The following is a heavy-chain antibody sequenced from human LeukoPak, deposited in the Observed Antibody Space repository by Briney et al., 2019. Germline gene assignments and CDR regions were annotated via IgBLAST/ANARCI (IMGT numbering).Heavy chain of an antibody. V-gene: IGHV3-23*01. J-gene: IGHJ4*02. D-gene: IGHD4-17*01. CDR2: ITSSGSST. CDR1: GFTFSSYA. CDR3: AKAPTTVTPFDY. Sequence: GGSLRLSCAASGFTFSSYAMSWVRQAPGKGLDWVSAITSSGSSTYYADSVKGRFTISRDNSKNTLYLQMNSPRAEDTAVYYCAKAPTTVTPFDYWGQGSLVTVSS.